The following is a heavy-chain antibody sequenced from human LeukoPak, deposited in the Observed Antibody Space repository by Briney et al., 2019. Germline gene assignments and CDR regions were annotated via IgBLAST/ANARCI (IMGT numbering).Heavy chain of an antibody. J-gene: IGHJ6*03. CDR3: ANGALRLYYIDV. CDR1: GFTISSYW. D-gene: IGHD3-16*01. Sequence: GGSLRLSCAASGFTISSYWMHWVRQAPGKGLVWVSRINTDGSSTNYADSVKGRFTISRDNAKNTVYLQMNSLRAEDTAVYYCANGALRLYYIDVWGKGTTVTVSS. CDR2: INTDGSST. V-gene: IGHV3-74*01.